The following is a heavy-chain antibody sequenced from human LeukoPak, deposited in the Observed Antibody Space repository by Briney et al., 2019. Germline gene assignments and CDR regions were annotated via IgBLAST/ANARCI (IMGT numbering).Heavy chain of an antibody. D-gene: IGHD1-1*01. V-gene: IGHV4-59*08. CDR1: GGSISSYY. CDR3: ARLALYNGNDFVVENDY. CDR2: IYYSGST. Sequence: SETLSLTCTVSGGSISSYYWSWIRQPPGKGLEWIGYIYYSGSTNYNPSLKSRVTISVDTSKNQFSLKLSSVTAADTAVYYCARLALYNGNDFVVENDYWGQGTLVTVSS. J-gene: IGHJ4*02.